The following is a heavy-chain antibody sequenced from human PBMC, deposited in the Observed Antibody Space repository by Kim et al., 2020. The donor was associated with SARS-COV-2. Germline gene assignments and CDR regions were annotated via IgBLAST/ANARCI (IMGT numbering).Heavy chain of an antibody. J-gene: IGHJ5*02. CDR1: GGSISTFY. Sequence: SETLSLTCTVSGGSISTFYCSWIRQPPGKPLEWIGYVHYTGTTNYNPSVKSRVSISVDTSKNQCSLSRRSLSASDTARYYCARDHYGSGWFDRWGQGTLVSVSS. CDR3: ARDHYGSGWFDR. V-gene: IGHV4-59*01. CDR2: VHYTGTT. D-gene: IGHD3-10*01.